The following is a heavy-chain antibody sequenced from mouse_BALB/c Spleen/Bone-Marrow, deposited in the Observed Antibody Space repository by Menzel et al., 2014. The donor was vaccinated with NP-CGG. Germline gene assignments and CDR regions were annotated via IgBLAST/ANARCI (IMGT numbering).Heavy chain of an antibody. J-gene: IGHJ2*01. Sequence: EVKLMESGGGLVQPGGSLRPSCATSGFTFTDYYMNWVRQPPGKALEWLGFIRNKANGYTTEYSASVKGRFTISRDNSQSILYLQMNTLRAEDSATYYCARDKGGILFDYWGQGTTLTVSS. D-gene: IGHD1-1*02. CDR3: ARDKGGILFDY. CDR2: IRNKANGYTT. V-gene: IGHV7-3*02. CDR1: GFTFTDYY.